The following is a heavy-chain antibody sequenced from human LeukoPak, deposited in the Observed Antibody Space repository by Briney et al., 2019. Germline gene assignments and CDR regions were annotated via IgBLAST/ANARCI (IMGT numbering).Heavy chain of an antibody. Sequence: SETLSLTCTVSGGSISGFYWSWVRQPPRKGLEWIGYIYYNGDTDYSPSLKSRVTISIDTSKNQFSLKLSSVTAADTAVYYCAKRAITNAGNLWFDPWGQGTLVTVSS. J-gene: IGHJ5*02. CDR3: AKRAITNAGNLWFDP. CDR2: IYYNGDT. CDR1: GGSISGFY. D-gene: IGHD4-23*01. V-gene: IGHV4-59*08.